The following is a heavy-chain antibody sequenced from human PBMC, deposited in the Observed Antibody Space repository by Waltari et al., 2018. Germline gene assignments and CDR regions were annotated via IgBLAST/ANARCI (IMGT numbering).Heavy chain of an antibody. CDR2: IIPILGIA. J-gene: IGHJ4*02. V-gene: IGHV1-69*08. CDR1: GGTFSSYT. D-gene: IGHD5-12*01. Sequence: QVQLVQSGAEVKKPGSSVKVSCKASGGTFSSYTISWVRQAPGQGLEWMGRIIPILGIANYAQKFQGRVTITADKSTSTAYMELSSLRSEDTAVYYCAGDNVEMATIHYFDYWGQGTLVTVSS. CDR3: AGDNVEMATIHYFDY.